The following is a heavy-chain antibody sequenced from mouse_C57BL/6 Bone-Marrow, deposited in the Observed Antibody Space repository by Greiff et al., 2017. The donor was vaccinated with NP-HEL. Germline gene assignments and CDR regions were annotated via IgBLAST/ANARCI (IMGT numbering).Heavy chain of an antibody. CDR2: IYPGDGDT. CDR1: GYAFSSSW. V-gene: IGHV1-82*01. Sequence: QVQLKQSGPELVKPGASVKISCKASGYAFSSSWMNWVKQRPGKGLEWIGRIYPGDGDTNYNGKFKGKATLTADKSSSTAYMQLSSLTSEDSAVYFCARRGGNYGNAMDYWGQGTSVTVSS. CDR3: ARRGGNYGNAMDY. J-gene: IGHJ4*01. D-gene: IGHD1-1*02.